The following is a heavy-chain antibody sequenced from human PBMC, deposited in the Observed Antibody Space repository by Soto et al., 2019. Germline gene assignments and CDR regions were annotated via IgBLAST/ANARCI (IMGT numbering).Heavy chain of an antibody. CDR3: ARIKLELNFDY. J-gene: IGHJ4*02. CDR1: GGSFSGYY. D-gene: IGHD1-7*01. CDR2: INHSGST. V-gene: IGHV4-34*01. Sequence: SGTLSLTCAVYGGSFSGYYWSWIRQPPGKGLEWIGEINHSGSTNYNPSLKSRVTISVDTSKNQFSLKLSSVTAADTAVYYCARIKLELNFDYWGQGTLVTVSS.